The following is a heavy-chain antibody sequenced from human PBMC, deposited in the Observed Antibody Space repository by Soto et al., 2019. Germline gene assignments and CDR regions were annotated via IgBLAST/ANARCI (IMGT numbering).Heavy chain of an antibody. Sequence: PGGSLRLSCAASGFTFSSYWMHWVRQAPGKGLEWVSRINSDSSTTNYADSVKGRFTISRDNAKNTLYLEMNSLRAEDTVFYYCARDVSSSPADLFDYWGQGTLVTVSS. CDR3: ARDVSSSPADLFDY. CDR1: GFTFSSYW. V-gene: IGHV3-74*01. CDR2: INSDSSTT. J-gene: IGHJ4*02. D-gene: IGHD3-10*01.